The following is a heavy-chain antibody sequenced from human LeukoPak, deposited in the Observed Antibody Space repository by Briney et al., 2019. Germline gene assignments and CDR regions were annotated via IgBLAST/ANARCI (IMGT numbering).Heavy chain of an antibody. CDR1: GGSFSGYY. CDR3: ARRPGSGWYGRYFDL. V-gene: IGHV4-34*01. J-gene: IGHJ2*01. CDR2: INHSGST. Sequence: SGTLSLTCAVYGGSFSGYYWSWIRQPPGKGLEWIGEINHSGSTNYNPSLKSRVTISVDTCKNQFSLKLSSVTAADMAVYYCARRPGSGWYGRYFDLWGRGTLVTVSS. D-gene: IGHD6-19*01.